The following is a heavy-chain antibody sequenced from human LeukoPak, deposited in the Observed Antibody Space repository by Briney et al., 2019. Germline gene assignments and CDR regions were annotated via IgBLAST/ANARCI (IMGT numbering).Heavy chain of an antibody. J-gene: IGHJ4*02. V-gene: IGHV3-30*18. CDR1: GFTFSSYG. Sequence: GGSLRLSCAASGFTFSSYGMHWIRQAPGKGLEWVAVISYDGSNKYYADSVKGRFAISRDNSKNTLYLQMNSLRAEDTAVYYCAKEPYSSSWDAIFDYWGQGTLVTVSS. CDR3: AKEPYSSSWDAIFDY. CDR2: ISYDGSNK. D-gene: IGHD6-13*01.